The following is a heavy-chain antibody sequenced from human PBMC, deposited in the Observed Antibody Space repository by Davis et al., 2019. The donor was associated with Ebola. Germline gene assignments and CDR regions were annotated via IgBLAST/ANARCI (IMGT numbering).Heavy chain of an antibody. CDR2: IRSKANTYAT. V-gene: IGHV3-73*01. CDR3: TANDYGDYGVDY. D-gene: IGHD4-17*01. Sequence: GESLKISCAASGFTFDDYAMHWVRQASGKGLEWVGRIRSKANTYATAYAASVKGRFTISRDDSKNTAYLQMNSLKTEDTAVYYCTANDYGDYGVDYWGQGTLVTVSS. CDR1: GFTFDDYA. J-gene: IGHJ4*02.